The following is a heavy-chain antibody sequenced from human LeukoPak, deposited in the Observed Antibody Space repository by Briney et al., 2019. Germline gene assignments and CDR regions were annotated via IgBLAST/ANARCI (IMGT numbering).Heavy chain of an antibody. CDR2: ISNDGSRK. D-gene: IGHD6-19*01. V-gene: IGHV3-30*18. Sequence: GGSLRLSCAPSGFTFSRHGMHWVRQAPGKGLEWVAIISNDGSRKYYAHSVEGRFTISRDNSKNTLYLQMDSLRAEDTAVYYCAKDKVAGSNYFDYWGQGTLVTVSS. J-gene: IGHJ4*02. CDR1: GFTFSRHG. CDR3: AKDKVAGSNYFDY.